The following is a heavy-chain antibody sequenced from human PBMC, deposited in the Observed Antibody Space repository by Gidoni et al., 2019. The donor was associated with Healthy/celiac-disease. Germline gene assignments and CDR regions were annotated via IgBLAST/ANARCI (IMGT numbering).Heavy chain of an antibody. Sequence: QLQLQESGPGLVKTSETLSLTCTVSGGSISSSSYYWGWIRQPPGKGLEWIGSIYYSGSTYYNPSLKSRVTISVDTSKNQFSLKLSSVTAADTAVYYCARGYYDFWSGYRTTNWFDPWGQGTLVTVSS. CDR3: ARGYYDFWSGYRTTNWFDP. V-gene: IGHV4-39*01. D-gene: IGHD3-3*01. CDR2: IYYSGST. CDR1: GGSISSSSYY. J-gene: IGHJ5*02.